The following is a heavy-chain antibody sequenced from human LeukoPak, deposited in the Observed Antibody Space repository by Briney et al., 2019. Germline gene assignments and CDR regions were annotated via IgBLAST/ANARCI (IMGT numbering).Heavy chain of an antibody. CDR3: AREAYCGGDCYSGFDY. CDR2: IYYSGST. V-gene: IGHV4-59*01. Sequence: SETLSLTCTVSGGSISSYYWSWIRQPPGKGLQWIGYIYYSGSTNYNPSLKSRVTISVDPSKNQFSLKLSSVTAADTAVYYCAREAYCGGDCYSGFDYWGQGTLVTVSS. J-gene: IGHJ4*02. CDR1: GGSISSYY. D-gene: IGHD2-21*02.